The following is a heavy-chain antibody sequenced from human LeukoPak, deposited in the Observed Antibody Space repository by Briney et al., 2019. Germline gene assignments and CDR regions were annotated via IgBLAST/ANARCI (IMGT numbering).Heavy chain of an antibody. Sequence: PGGSLRLSCAASGFSFNSHALSWVRQAPGKGLEWVSGISGSGGSSYYADSVKGRFTISRDNSKNTLYLQMNSLRAEDTAVYYCVKVRWSSSSPIAFDIWGQGTVVTVSS. D-gene: IGHD6-6*01. CDR3: VKVRWSSSSPIAFDI. CDR1: GFSFNSHA. V-gene: IGHV3-23*01. J-gene: IGHJ3*02. CDR2: ISGSGGSS.